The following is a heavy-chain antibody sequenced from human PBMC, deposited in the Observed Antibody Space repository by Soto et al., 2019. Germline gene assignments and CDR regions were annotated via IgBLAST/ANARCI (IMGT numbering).Heavy chain of an antibody. CDR2: ISYDGSNK. D-gene: IGHD1-26*01. CDR3: ARDARELLALGGYFDL. J-gene: IGHJ2*01. CDR1: GFTFSSYG. Sequence: QVQLVESGGGVVQPGRSLRLSCAASGFTFSSYGMHWVRQAPGKGLEWVAVISYDGSNKYYADSVKGRFTISRDNSKKTRYLQMNRLRAEDTAGYYCARDARELLALGGYFDLWGRGTLVTRSS. V-gene: IGHV3-30*03.